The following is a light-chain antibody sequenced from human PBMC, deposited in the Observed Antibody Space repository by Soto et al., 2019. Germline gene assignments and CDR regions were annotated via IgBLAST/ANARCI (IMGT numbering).Light chain of an antibody. CDR2: EAS. V-gene: IGKV1-5*03. Sequence: DIQMTQSPSTLSASAGDRVTITCRASQSISSWLAWYQQKPGKAPKLLIHEASSLESGVPSRFSGSGSETEFTLTISSLQPDDFATYDCQQYNSYPLSFGGGTKVEIK. CDR3: QQYNSYPLS. CDR1: QSISSW. J-gene: IGKJ4*01.